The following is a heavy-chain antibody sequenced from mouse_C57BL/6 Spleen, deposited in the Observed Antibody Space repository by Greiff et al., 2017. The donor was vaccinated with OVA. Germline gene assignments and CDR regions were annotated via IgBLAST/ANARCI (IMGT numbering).Heavy chain of an antibody. J-gene: IGHJ2*01. CDR2: IYPRDGST. V-gene: IGHV1-85*01. CDR3: ARMGDGNYLNFDY. D-gene: IGHD2-1*01. CDR1: GYTFTSYD. Sequence: VQLQQSGPELVKPGASVKLSCKASGYTFTSYDINWVKQRPGQGLEWIGWIYPRDGSTKYNEKFKGKATLTVDTSSSTAYMELHSLTSEDSAVYFCARMGDGNYLNFDYWGQGTTLTVSS.